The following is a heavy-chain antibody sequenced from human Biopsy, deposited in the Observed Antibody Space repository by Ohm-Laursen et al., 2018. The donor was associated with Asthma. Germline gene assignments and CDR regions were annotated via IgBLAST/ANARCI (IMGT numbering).Heavy chain of an antibody. CDR2: ISVYNGNT. D-gene: IGHD3-10*01. Sequence: VASVKVSCKPSGYTFNSAGITWVRQAPGQGLEWMGWISVYNGNTKVAQKLQDRVIMITDTSTSTAYMELRSLRSDDTAVYFCARAVDYSHYYGIDVWGQGTTVTVS. CDR3: ARAVDYSHYYGIDV. J-gene: IGHJ6*02. CDR1: GYTFNSAG. V-gene: IGHV1-18*01.